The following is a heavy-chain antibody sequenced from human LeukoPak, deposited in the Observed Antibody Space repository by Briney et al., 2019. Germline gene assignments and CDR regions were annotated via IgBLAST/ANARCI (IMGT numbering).Heavy chain of an antibody. CDR3: ARRRGGYGEKYFDY. CDR2: MNPNSGNT. Sequence: ASVKVSCKASGYTFTNFDINWVRQAPGQGLEWMGWMNPNSGNTGYAQKFQGRVTMTRNTSISTAYMELSSLRSEDTAVYYCARRRGGYGEKYFDYWGQGTLVTVSS. CDR1: GYTFTNFD. V-gene: IGHV1-8*01. J-gene: IGHJ4*02. D-gene: IGHD5-12*01.